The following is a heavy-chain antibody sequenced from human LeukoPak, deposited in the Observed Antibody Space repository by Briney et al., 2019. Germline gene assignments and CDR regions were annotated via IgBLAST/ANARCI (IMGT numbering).Heavy chain of an antibody. D-gene: IGHD3-10*01. CDR3: AKNNSWVITMVRGDPDRDY. J-gene: IGHJ4*02. CDR2: ISGSGGST. CDR1: GFTFSSDA. V-gene: IGHV3-23*01. Sequence: GGSLRLSCAASGFTFSSDAMNWVRQAPGKGLEWVSGISGSGGSTYYVDSVKGRFTISRDNSKNTLYLQMNSLRAEDTAVYYCAKNNSWVITMVRGDPDRDYWGQGTLVTVSS.